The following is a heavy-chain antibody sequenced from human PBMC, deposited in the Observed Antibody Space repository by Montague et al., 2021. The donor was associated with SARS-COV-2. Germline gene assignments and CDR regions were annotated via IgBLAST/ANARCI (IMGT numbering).Heavy chain of an antibody. CDR1: GDSVSSTAAA. CDR2: TYYRSEWHT. V-gene: IGHV6-1*01. D-gene: IGHD6-19*01. Sequence: CAISGDSVSSTAAAWNWIRQSPSRGLEWLGRTYYRSEWHTDYAVSVECRLAIDADTSKNQFSLQLHSVPPEDSAVYYCASGWTLFDWGQGTLVTVSS. CDR3: ASGWTLFD. J-gene: IGHJ4*02.